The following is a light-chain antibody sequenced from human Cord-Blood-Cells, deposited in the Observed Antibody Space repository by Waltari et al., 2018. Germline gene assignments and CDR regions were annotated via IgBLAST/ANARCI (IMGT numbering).Light chain of an antibody. V-gene: IGLV1-40*01. CDR3: QSYDSSLSGYV. CDR1: SSIIGAGYA. CDR2: GNS. J-gene: IGLJ1*01. Sequence: QSVLTQPPSVSGAPGQRVSITCTGSSSIIGAGYAVHWYQQRPGTAPKLLIYGNSNRPSGVPDRFSGSKSGTSASLAITGLQAEDEADYYCQSYDSSLSGYVFGTGTKVTVL.